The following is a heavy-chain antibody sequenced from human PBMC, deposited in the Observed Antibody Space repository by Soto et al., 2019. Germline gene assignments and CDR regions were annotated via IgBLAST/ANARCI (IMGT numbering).Heavy chain of an antibody. V-gene: IGHV3-21*01. CDR2: ISSSSSSYI. CDR1: GFTFSSYS. CDR3: ASEQWAGGMDV. J-gene: IGHJ6*02. D-gene: IGHD6-19*01. Sequence: EVQLVESGGGLVKPGGSLRLSCAASGFTFSSYSMNWVRQAPGKGLEWVSSISSSSSSYIYYADSVKGRFTISRDSAKNSLYLQMNSLRAEDTAVYYCASEQWAGGMDVWGQGTTVTVSS.